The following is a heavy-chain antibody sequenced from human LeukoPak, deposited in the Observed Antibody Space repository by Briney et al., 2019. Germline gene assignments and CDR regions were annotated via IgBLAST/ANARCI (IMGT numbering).Heavy chain of an antibody. Sequence: SETLSLTCTVSGGSISSYYWSWIRQPAGKGLEWIGRIYTSGSTNYNPSLKSRVTMSVDTSKNQFSLKLSSVTAADTAVYYCARGNRRYYDSSGYSRRYYFDYWGQGTLVTVSS. CDR2: IYTSGST. V-gene: IGHV4-4*07. CDR1: GGSISSYY. CDR3: ARGNRRYYDSSGYSRRYYFDY. D-gene: IGHD3-22*01. J-gene: IGHJ4*02.